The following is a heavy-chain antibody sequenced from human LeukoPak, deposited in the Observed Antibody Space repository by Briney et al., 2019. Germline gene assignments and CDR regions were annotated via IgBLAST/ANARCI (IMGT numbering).Heavy chain of an antibody. Sequence: SVKVSCKASEGTFSSYAISWVRQAPGQGLEWMGRIIPILGIANYAQKFQGRVTITADKSTSTAYMELSSLRSEDTAVYYCARGKIAAAGTDYWGQGTLVTVSS. CDR2: IIPILGIA. D-gene: IGHD6-13*01. CDR1: EGTFSSYA. CDR3: ARGKIAAAGTDY. V-gene: IGHV1-69*04. J-gene: IGHJ4*02.